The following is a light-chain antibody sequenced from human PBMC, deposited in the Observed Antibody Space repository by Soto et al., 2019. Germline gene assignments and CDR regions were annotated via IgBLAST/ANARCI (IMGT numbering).Light chain of an antibody. CDR1: QSVSSY. J-gene: IGKJ5*01. V-gene: IGKV3-11*01. Sequence: EIVLTQSPATLSLSPGERATLSCRASQSVSSYLAWYQQKPGQAPRLLIYDASNRATGIPARFSGSGSGTDFTLTISSLEPADFAVYHCQQRSNWPRTFGQGTRLEIK. CDR2: DAS. CDR3: QQRSNWPRT.